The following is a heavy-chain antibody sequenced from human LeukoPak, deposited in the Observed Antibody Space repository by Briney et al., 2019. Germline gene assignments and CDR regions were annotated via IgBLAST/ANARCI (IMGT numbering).Heavy chain of an antibody. Sequence: GGSLRLSCAASGFTFRSYGMHWVRQAPGKGLEWVAVISYDGSNKYYADSVKGRFTISRDNSKNTLYLQMNSLRAEDTAVYYCATTASRGPQSAEYFQYWGQGTLVTVSS. V-gene: IGHV3-30*03. J-gene: IGHJ1*01. CDR3: ATTASRGPQSAEYFQY. CDR2: ISYDGSNK. CDR1: GFTFRSYG.